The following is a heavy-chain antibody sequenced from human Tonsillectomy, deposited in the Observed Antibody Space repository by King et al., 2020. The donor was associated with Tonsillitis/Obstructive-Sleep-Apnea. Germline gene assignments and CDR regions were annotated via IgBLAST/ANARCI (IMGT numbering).Heavy chain of an antibody. CDR2: INHSGST. CDR1: GGSFSDYY. J-gene: IGHJ4*02. V-gene: IGHV4-34*01. Sequence: VQLQQWGAGLLKPSETLSLTCAVYGGSFSDYYWSWIRQPPGKGLEWMGEINHSGSTNFTPSLKSRVTISVETSKTQFSLKLSAVTAADTAVYYCARPQDYSGYVFYWGQGNLVTVSS. CDR3: ARPQDYSGYVFY. D-gene: IGHD5-12*01.